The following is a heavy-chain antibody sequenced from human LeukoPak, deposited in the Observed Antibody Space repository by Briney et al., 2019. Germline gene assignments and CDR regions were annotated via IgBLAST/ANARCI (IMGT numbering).Heavy chain of an antibody. CDR1: GFTFSSYW. CDR3: AREKTAAVYYYYYYMDV. CDR2: IKQDGSEK. V-gene: IGHV3-7*01. J-gene: IGHJ6*03. D-gene: IGHD2-2*01. Sequence: GGSLRLSCAASGFTFSSYWMSWVRQAPGKGLEWVANIKQDGSEKYYVDSVKGRFTISRDNAKNSLYLQMNSLRAEDTAVYYCAREKTAAVYYYYYYMDVWGKGTTVTISS.